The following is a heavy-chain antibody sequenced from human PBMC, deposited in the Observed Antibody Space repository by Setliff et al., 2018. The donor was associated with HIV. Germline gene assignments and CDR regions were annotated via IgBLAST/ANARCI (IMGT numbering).Heavy chain of an antibody. CDR2: INPNSGGT. J-gene: IGHJ4*02. D-gene: IGHD6-19*01. CDR3: ARARDSSGWLEGAFDS. V-gene: IGHV1-2*02. Sequence: ASVKVSCKASGYTFTGYYMHWVRQAPGQGLEWMGWINPNSGGTNYAQKFQGRVTMTRDTSISTAYMELSRLRSDDTAAYYCARARDSSGWLEGAFDSWGQGTLVTVSS. CDR1: GYTFTGYY.